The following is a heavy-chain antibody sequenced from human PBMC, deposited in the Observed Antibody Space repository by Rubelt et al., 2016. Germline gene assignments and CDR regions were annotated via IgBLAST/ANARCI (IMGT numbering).Heavy chain of an antibody. J-gene: IGHJ4*02. V-gene: IGHV4-31*03. Sequence: QVQLQESGPGLVKPSQTLSLTCTVSGGSISSGGYYWSWIRQHPGKGLEWIGYIYYSGSTYYNPSLKSRVTISVDTSKNQFSLKLSSVTAADTAVYYCARDKVIYGDYALFDYWGQGTLVTVSS. D-gene: IGHD4-17*01. CDR3: ARDKVIYGDYALFDY. CDR2: IYYSGST. CDR1: GGSISSGGYY.